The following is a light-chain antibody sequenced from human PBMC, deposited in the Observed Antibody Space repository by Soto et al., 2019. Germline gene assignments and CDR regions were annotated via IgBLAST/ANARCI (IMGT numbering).Light chain of an antibody. J-gene: IGKJ1*01. CDR1: QDVNNF. V-gene: IGKV1-39*01. CDR3: QQSETTPT. Sequence: DIQMTQSPSSLSASVGDRVTITCRASQDVNNFLNWYQQKPGKAPKLLIFVTSNLHTGVRSRFSGSGSGTEFTLTITGLQPEDFATYFCQQSETTPTFGQGTTVEVK. CDR2: VTS.